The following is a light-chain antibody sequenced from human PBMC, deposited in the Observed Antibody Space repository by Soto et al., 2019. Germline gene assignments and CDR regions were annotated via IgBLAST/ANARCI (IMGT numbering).Light chain of an antibody. CDR2: RAS. CDR1: QSISGW. V-gene: IGKV1-5*03. Sequence: DIQMTQCPSTLSASVGDRVTITCRASQSISGWLAWYQQKPGKAPKVLLYRASTLERGVPSRFSGSGSGTEFTLTISSLQPDDFATYYCQQYNSYWTFGQGTKVDIK. CDR3: QQYNSYWT. J-gene: IGKJ1*01.